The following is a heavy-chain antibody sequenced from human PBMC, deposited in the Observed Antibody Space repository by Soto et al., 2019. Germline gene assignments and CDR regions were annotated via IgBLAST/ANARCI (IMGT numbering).Heavy chain of an antibody. CDR2: IYHSGST. CDR3: ARVNNWNQNYYYYMDV. D-gene: IGHD1-20*01. CDR1: SGSISSSNW. J-gene: IGHJ6*03. Sequence: SETLSLTCAVSSGSISSSNWWSWVRQPPGKGLELIGEIYHSGSTNYNPSLKSRVTISVDKSKNQFSLKLSSVTAADTAVYYCARVNNWNQNYYYYMDVWGKGTTVTVSS. V-gene: IGHV4-4*02.